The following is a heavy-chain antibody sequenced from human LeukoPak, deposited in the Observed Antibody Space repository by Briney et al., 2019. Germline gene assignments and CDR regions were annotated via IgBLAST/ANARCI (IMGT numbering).Heavy chain of an antibody. V-gene: IGHV4-59*08. Sequence: SETLSLTCPVSGGSISSYYWSWIRQPPGKGLEWIGYIYYSGSTNYNPSLKSRVTISVDTSKNQFSLKLSSVTAADTAVYYCARLSSSWYTSSFDYWGQGTLVTVSS. CDR1: GGSISSYY. J-gene: IGHJ4*02. CDR3: ARLSSSWYTSSFDY. D-gene: IGHD6-13*01. CDR2: IYYSGST.